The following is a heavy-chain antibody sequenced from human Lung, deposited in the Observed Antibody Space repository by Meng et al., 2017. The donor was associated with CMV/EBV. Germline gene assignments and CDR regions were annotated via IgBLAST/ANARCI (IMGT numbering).Heavy chain of an antibody. CDR2: IYPGDSDT. CDR3: ARIGYCCSTSGYPPSTNRQRYYYYGMDV. CDR1: GYSFTSYW. V-gene: IGHV5-51*01. J-gene: IGHJ6*02. D-gene: IGHD2-2*01. Sequence: GEXXKISCKGSGYSFTSYWIGWVRQMPGKGLEWMGIIYPGDSDTRYSPSFQGQVTISADKSISTAYLQWSSLKASDTAMYYCARIGYCCSTSGYPPSTNRQRYYYYGMDVWXQGTTVTVSS.